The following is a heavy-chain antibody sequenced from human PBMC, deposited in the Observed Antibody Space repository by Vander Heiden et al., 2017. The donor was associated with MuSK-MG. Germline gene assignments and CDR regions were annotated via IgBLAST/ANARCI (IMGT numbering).Heavy chain of an antibody. J-gene: IGHJ5*01. CDR3: ARGRGRGCVLARHRWFDS. Sequence: QVQLLESGGGLVTPGGSLRLPCAASGFTFSAYSMSWIRQAPGKGREWVSYISSSGSTIYYADSVNGRFSISRDNAKNSLYLLMHSLRPHDPPVYYGARGRGRGCVLARHRWFDS. D-gene: IGHD3-3*02. CDR2: ISSSGSTI. V-gene: IGHV3-11*01. CDR1: GFTFSAYS.